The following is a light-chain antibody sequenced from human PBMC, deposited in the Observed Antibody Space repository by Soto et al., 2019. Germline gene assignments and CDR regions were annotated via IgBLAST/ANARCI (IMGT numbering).Light chain of an antibody. CDR2: DAS. Sequence: EIVMTQSPATLSVSPGERATLSCRASQSITGNLTWYQQKPGQAPRLLIYDASTRATGIPARFSGSGSGTEFTLTISSLQSEDFAVYYCQQYNNWPHTVGGGTKVEIK. CDR1: QSITGN. J-gene: IGKJ4*01. V-gene: IGKV3-15*01. CDR3: QQYNNWPHT.